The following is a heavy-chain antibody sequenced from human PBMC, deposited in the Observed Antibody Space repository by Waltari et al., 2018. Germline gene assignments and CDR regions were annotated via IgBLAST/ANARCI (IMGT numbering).Heavy chain of an antibody. D-gene: IGHD3-3*01. CDR1: GYTFTSYD. Sequence: QVQLVQSGAEVKKPGASVKVSCKASGYTFTSYDINWVRQATGQGLEGVGWSNPSSGNTGYAQKFQGRVTITRNTSVSTAYMELGSVRSEDRAVYYCATMVQRWSGYYADYWGQGTLVTVSS. V-gene: IGHV1-8*03. CDR3: ATMVQRWSGYYADY. J-gene: IGHJ4*02. CDR2: SNPSSGNT.